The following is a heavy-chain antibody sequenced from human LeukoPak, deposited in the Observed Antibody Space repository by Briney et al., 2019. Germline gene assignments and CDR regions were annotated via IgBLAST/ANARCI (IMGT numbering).Heavy chain of an antibody. D-gene: IGHD3-22*01. CDR2: IYYSGST. CDR3: ARADYYDSSGYPLDI. Sequence: SETLSLTCTVSGGSISSYYWSWIRQPPGKGLEWIGYIYYSGSTNYNPSLKSRVTISVDTSKNQFSLKLSSVTAADTAVYYCARADYYDSSGYPLDIRGQGTMVTVSS. J-gene: IGHJ3*02. V-gene: IGHV4-59*01. CDR1: GGSISSYY.